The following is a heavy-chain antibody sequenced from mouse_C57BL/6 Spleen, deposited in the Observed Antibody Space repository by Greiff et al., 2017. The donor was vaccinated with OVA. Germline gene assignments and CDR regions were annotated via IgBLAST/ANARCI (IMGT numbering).Heavy chain of an antibody. Sequence: QVQLQQSGPELVKPGASVKISCKASGYAFSSSWMNWVKQRPGKGLEWIGRIYPGDGDTNYNGKFKGKATLTADKSSSTAYMQLSSLTSEDSAVYICARSNWDYAMDYWGKGTSVTVSS. J-gene: IGHJ4*01. CDR1: GYAFSSSW. V-gene: IGHV1-82*01. CDR3: ARSNWDYAMDY. CDR2: IYPGDGDT. D-gene: IGHD4-1*01.